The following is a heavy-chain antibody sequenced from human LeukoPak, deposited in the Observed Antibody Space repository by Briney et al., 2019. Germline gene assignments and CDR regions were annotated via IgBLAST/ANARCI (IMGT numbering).Heavy chain of an antibody. CDR1: GFTFSSFA. J-gene: IGHJ5*02. CDR2: IWYNGSNK. CDR3: SRGGYGDYNYWFDP. Sequence: GGSLRLSCAASGFTFSSFAMHWVRQAPGKGLEWVADIWYNGSNKYYAESVKGRFTISRDNSKNMLYLQLNSLRAEDTAVYYCSRGGYGDYNYWFDPWGQGTLVIVSS. V-gene: IGHV3-33*01. D-gene: IGHD4-17*01.